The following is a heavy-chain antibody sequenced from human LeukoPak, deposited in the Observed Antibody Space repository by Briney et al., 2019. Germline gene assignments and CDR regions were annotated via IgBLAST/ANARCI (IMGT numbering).Heavy chain of an antibody. CDR3: ARALTAGWGENSGVGV. CDR2: IRNKVRSYTT. D-gene: IGHD3-16*01. CDR1: GFTFSDHY. Sequence: GGSLRLSCAASGFTFSDHYMEWVRQAPGKGLEWVARIRNKVRSYTTEYAASVKGRFTISRDASENSLYLQMDSLKTDDTAVYYCARALTAGWGENSGVGVWGQGTTVTVSS. J-gene: IGHJ6*02. V-gene: IGHV3-72*01.